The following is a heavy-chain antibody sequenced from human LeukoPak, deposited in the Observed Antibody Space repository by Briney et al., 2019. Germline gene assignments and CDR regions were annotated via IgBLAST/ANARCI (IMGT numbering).Heavy chain of an antibody. CDR3: AKGSTYFYGSGTSDDAFDI. CDR2: ISGGST. Sequence: GGSLRLSCAASGLTFSNYAMSWVRQAPGKGLEWVSSISGGSTHYADSVKGRFTISRDNSKSTMYLQVNSLRAEDTAVYYCAKGSTYFYGSGTSDDAFDIWGQGTMVTVSS. CDR1: GLTFSNYA. D-gene: IGHD3-10*01. V-gene: IGHV3-23*01. J-gene: IGHJ3*02.